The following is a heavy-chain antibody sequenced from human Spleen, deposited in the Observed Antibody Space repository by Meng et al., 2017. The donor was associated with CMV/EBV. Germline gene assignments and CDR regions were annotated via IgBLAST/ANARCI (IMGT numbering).Heavy chain of an antibody. J-gene: IGHJ4*02. CDR3: ARAYGAFDY. CDR2: IDPAGGTT. V-gene: IGHV1-46*01. CDR1: GYSLTSRY. D-gene: IGHD3-10*01. Sequence: KCSCKASGYSLTSRYLHWVRRAPGQGLEWMGIIDPAGGTTSYTQKFQDRVTLTRDTLTNTIYMELSSLTSEDTAVYYCARAYGAFDYWGQGTLVTVSS.